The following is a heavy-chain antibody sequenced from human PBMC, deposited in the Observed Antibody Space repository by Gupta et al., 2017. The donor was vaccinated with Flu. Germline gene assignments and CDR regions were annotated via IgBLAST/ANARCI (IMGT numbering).Heavy chain of an antibody. CDR3: ARLITHYSDTGGYYDAFIL. V-gene: IGHV4-59*08. D-gene: IGHD3-22*01. CDR2: IYSSGST. CDR1: GGSMNSYY. J-gene: IGHJ3*01. Sequence: TGSGGSMNSYYWSWIRQPPGKGLEWIGNIYSSGSTNYNPSLKSRVTISVDTSKSQFSLKLSSATAADTAVYYCARLITHYSDTGGYYDAFILWGQGTMVSVSS.